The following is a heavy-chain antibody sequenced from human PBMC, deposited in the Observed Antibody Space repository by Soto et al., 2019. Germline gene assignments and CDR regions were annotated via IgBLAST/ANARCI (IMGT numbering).Heavy chain of an antibody. CDR1: GFTFRGFC. V-gene: IGHV3-30*18. Sequence: AGGSLRLSCAGSGFTFRGFCMNWVRPAPGKGLEWVARISNDGSNEYYVDSVKGRFTISRDNSKNTLYLQMDSLRAEDTAVYYCAKGEVRGIIPSYFDYWGLGTLVTVSS. CDR2: ISNDGSNE. J-gene: IGHJ4*02. D-gene: IGHD3-10*01. CDR3: AKGEVRGIIPSYFDY.